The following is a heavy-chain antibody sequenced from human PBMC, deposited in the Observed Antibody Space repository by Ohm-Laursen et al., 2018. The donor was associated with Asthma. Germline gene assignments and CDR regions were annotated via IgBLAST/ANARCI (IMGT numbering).Heavy chain of an antibody. Sequence: SLRLSCAASGFTLKAYGIHWVRQAPGKGLEWVAVISYDGRNKYYGDSVKGRFTISGDKSKNTLYLQMNSLRAEDTAVYYCARDTNAVAAYWMNYWGQGTLVTVSS. CDR2: ISYDGRNK. J-gene: IGHJ4*02. CDR1: GFTLKAYG. CDR3: ARDTNAVAAYWMNY. D-gene: IGHD6-19*01. V-gene: IGHV3-30*03.